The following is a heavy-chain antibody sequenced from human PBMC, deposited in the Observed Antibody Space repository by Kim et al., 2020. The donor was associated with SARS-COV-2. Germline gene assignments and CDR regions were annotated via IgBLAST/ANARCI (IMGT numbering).Heavy chain of an antibody. V-gene: IGHV3-23*01. D-gene: IGHD6-13*01. CDR2: GST. Sequence: GSTYNAGTGKGRFTNSKDESKNQLYLEMNSMRAEDEAVYYCAKEQQQLDYWGQGTLVTVSS. CDR3: AKEQQQLDY. J-gene: IGHJ4*02.